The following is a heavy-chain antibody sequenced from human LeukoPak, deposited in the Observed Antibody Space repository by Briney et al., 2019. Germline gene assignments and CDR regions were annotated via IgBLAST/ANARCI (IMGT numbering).Heavy chain of an antibody. V-gene: IGHV3-48*03. J-gene: IGHJ4*02. D-gene: IGHD3-22*01. CDR1: GFAFSSYE. Sequence: GGSLRLSCAASGFAFSSYEMNWVRQAPGKGLEWVSYIRSTSNTIYYADSVKGRFTISRDNAKNSLYLQMNSLRAEDTAVYYCARDRGYYDSSAYSDYWGQGTLVTVSS. CDR3: ARDRGYYDSSAYSDY. CDR2: IRSTSNTI.